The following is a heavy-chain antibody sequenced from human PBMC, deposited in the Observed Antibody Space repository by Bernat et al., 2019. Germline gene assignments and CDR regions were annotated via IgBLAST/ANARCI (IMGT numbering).Heavy chain of an antibody. CDR1: GGSISSGSYY. CDR2: IYTSGST. V-gene: IGHV4-61*02. D-gene: IGHD1-26*01. CDR3: ARSWSSPRVPAEYFQH. J-gene: IGHJ1*01. Sequence: QVQLQESGPGLVKPSQTLSLTCTVSGGSISSGSYYWSWIRQPAGKGLEWIGRIYTSGSTNYNPSLKSRVTISVDTSKNQFSLKLSSVTAADTAVYYCARSWSSPRVPAEYFQHWGQGTLVTVSS.